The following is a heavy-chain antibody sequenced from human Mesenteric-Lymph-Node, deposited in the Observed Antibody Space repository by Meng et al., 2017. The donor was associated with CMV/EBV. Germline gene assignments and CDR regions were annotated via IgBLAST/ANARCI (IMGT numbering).Heavy chain of an antibody. Sequence: SGFTFNSKAMSWVREAPGKGLKWVSVVRSDGTACYADSVRGQFAISRDSSTNTVSLQMNSLKVDDTAVYYCARVRWWANWDSRYFDFWGQGTLVTVSS. CDR3: ARVRWWANWDSRYFDF. J-gene: IGHJ4*02. CDR1: GFTFNSKA. V-gene: IGHV3-53*01. CDR2: VRSDGTA. D-gene: IGHD7-27*01.